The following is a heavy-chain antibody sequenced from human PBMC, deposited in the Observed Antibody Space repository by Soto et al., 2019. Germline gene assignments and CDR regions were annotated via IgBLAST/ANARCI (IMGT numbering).Heavy chain of an antibody. V-gene: IGHV3-7*05. CDR1: EVNISTYW. CDR2: IRQDGGGR. Sequence: GGSMSHSCAAAEVNISTYWMTWVRQNPGKGLEWVATIRQDGGGRDYVDSVKGRFTVSRDNAKNSQYLQMNSLRAEDSAMYYCARGEPFDRRSVNCQLLDYRGLGTLVTVS. J-gene: IGHJ4*02. D-gene: IGHD2-15*01. CDR3: ARGEPFDRRSVNCQLLDY.